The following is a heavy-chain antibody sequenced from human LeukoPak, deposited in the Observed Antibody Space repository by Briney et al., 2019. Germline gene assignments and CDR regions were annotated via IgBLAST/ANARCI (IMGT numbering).Heavy chain of an antibody. CDR2: ISGSGGST. V-gene: IGHV3-23*01. J-gene: IGHJ4*02. CDR1: GFTFSSYA. CDR3: AKERYISGWALFDY. Sequence: GRSLRLSCAASGFTFSSYAMSWVRQAPGKGLEWVTAISGSGGSTYNADSVKGRFTISRDNSENTLYLQMNSLRAEDTAVYYCAKERYISGWALFDYWGQGTLVTVSS. D-gene: IGHD6-19*01.